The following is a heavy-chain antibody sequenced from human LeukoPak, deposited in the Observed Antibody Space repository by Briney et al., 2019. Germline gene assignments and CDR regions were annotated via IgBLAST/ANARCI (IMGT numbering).Heavy chain of an antibody. V-gene: IGHV3-21*05. J-gene: IGHJ4*02. CDR1: GFTFSSYS. Sequence: GGSLSLSCAASGFTFSSYSMNWVRQAPGKGLEWVSYISSTSSYTAYADSVKGRFTISRDNAKNSLYLQMNSLRAEDTAVYFCAKATNTATGTPTLAIDYWGQGTLVTVSS. CDR3: AKATNTATGTPTLAIDY. D-gene: IGHD6-13*01. CDR2: ISSTSSYT.